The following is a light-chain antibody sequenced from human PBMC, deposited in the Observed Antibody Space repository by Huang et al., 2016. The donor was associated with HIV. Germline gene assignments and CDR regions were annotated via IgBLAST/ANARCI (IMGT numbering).Light chain of an antibody. Sequence: EIVMTQSPATLSLSPGERATLSFRASHRVSSNLAGYQQKPGPSPRLHIYGASTRATAIPARFSASGSGTEFTLTISSLQSEDFAIYYCLQYNTWPRFGQGTKVEIK. CDR3: LQYNTWPR. V-gene: IGKV3-15*01. CDR1: HRVSSN. J-gene: IGKJ1*01. CDR2: GAS.